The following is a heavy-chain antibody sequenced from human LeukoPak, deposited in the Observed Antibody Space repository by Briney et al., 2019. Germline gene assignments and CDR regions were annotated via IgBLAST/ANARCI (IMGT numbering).Heavy chain of an antibody. Sequence: ASVKVSCKTSGYTFTDYYIHWMRQAPGQGLEWMGRIIPILGIANYAQKFQGRVTITADKSTSTAYMELSSLRSEDTAVYYCARLGPGYYDFWSGYYYWGQGTLVTVSS. CDR2: IIPILGIA. CDR3: ARLGPGYYDFWSGYYY. V-gene: IGHV1-69*02. CDR1: GYTFTDYY. J-gene: IGHJ4*02. D-gene: IGHD3-3*01.